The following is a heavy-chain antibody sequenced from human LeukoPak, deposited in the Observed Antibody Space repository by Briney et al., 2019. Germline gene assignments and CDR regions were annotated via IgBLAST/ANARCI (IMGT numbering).Heavy chain of an antibody. CDR1: GFIFRTSS. Sequence: PVGSLRLSCAASGFIFRTSSMSWVRQAPGKGLEWVSSISAIGDITHYAESVQGRFTISRDNSGNTLYVQMNSLSVDDTAVYYCAKVKSSLRVVGAWGQGTLVTVSS. CDR2: ISAIGDIT. D-gene: IGHD3-22*01. V-gene: IGHV3-23*01. J-gene: IGHJ5*02. CDR3: AKVKSSLRVVGA.